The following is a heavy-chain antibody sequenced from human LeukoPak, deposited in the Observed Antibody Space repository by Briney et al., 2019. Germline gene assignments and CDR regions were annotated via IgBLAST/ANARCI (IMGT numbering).Heavy chain of an antibody. CDR2: IYYTGST. D-gene: IGHD1-7*01. V-gene: IGHV4-59*01. J-gene: IGHJ4*02. CDR3: ARERGELYYFDY. Sequence: SETLSLTCTVSGGSINGYYWSWIRQSPAKGLEWIGYIYYTGSTNYNPSLKSRVTISVDTSKNQFSLKLSSVTAADTAVYYCARERGELYYFDYWGQGTLVTVSS. CDR1: GGSINGYY.